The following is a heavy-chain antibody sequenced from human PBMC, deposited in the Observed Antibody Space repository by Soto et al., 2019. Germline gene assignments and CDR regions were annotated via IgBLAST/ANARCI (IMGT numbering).Heavy chain of an antibody. Sequence: PSETLSLTCTVSGGSISSYYWSWIRQPPGKGLEWIGYIYYSGSTNYNPSLKSRVTISVDTSKNQFSLKLSSVTAADTAVYYCARGSFDYYYYYMDVWEKGTTVTVSS. V-gene: IGHV4-59*01. CDR3: ARGSFDYYYYYMDV. CDR2: IYYSGST. J-gene: IGHJ6*03. CDR1: GGSISSYY.